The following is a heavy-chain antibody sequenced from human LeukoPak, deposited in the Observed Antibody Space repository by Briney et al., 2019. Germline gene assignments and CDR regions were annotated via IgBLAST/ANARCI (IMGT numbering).Heavy chain of an antibody. Sequence: PGGSLRLSCAASGFTFSDSYMTWVRQAPGKGLEWVSSISSSGRYTYYSDSVKGRFTISRDNAKNSLYLQMNSLRAEDTAVYHCARVAEAAAFDYWGQGTLVTVSS. D-gene: IGHD6-13*01. CDR1: GFTFSDSY. V-gene: IGHV3-21*01. CDR3: ARVAEAAAFDY. J-gene: IGHJ4*02. CDR2: ISSSGRYT.